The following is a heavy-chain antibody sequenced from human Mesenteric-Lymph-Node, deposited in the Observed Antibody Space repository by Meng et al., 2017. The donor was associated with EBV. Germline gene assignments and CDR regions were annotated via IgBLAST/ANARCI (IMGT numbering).Heavy chain of an antibody. CDR3: AREGGYYYNYDY. J-gene: IGHJ4*02. V-gene: IGHV1-18*01. D-gene: IGHD3-22*01. Sequence: QLVQSGSDLKKPGASVRVSCKPSGYSFSNYGITWVRLAPGQGLEWMGLISAYNGDTNYAQKFQGRVTMTTDTSTGTAYMELGSLRSDDTAVYYCAREGGYYYNYDYWGQGTLVTVSS. CDR2: ISAYNGDT. CDR1: GYSFSNYG.